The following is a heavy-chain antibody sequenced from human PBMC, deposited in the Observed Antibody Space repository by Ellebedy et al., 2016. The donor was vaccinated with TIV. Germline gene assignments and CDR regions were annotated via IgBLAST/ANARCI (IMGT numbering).Heavy chain of an antibody. Sequence: SETLSLTXAVSGGSISNSNWWSWVRQAPGKGLEWIGEIHHSGNTNYNPSLKSRVNMSIDKSTKRFSLTLRSVTAADTAVYYCVRDRNYYDSSGYLRYFDVWGRGTLVTVSP. CDR2: IHHSGNT. J-gene: IGHJ2*01. D-gene: IGHD3-22*01. V-gene: IGHV4-4*02. CDR3: VRDRNYYDSSGYLRYFDV. CDR1: GGSISNSNW.